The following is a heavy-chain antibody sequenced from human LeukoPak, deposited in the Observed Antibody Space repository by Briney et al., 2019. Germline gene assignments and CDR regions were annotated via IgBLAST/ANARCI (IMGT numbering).Heavy chain of an antibody. CDR2: IKQDGSEK. D-gene: IGHD3-22*01. Sequence: GGSLRLSCAASGFTFSSYWMSWVRQAPGRGLEWVANIKQDGSEKYYVDSVKGRFTISRDNAKNPLYLQMNSLRVEDTSVYYCARDYYMGIVDQWGQGTRVTVSS. CDR1: GFTFSSYW. CDR3: ARDYYMGIVDQ. V-gene: IGHV3-7*01. J-gene: IGHJ5*02.